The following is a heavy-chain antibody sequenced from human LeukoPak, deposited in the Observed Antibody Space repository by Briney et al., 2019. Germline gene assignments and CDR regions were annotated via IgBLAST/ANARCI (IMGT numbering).Heavy chain of an antibody. Sequence: GGSLRLSCAASGFTFASYAMSWVRQAPGKGLVWVSSISGSGGTTYYADSVKGRFTISRDKSQSTLYLQMNSLRADDTAVYYCAKGRLTTVISYLFDCWGQGTLVTVSS. CDR1: GFTFASYA. CDR2: ISGSGGTT. CDR3: AKGRLTTVISYLFDC. V-gene: IGHV3-23*01. J-gene: IGHJ4*02. D-gene: IGHD4-17*01.